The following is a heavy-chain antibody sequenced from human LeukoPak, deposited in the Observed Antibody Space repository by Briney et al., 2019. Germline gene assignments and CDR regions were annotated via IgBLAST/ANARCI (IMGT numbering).Heavy chain of an antibody. D-gene: IGHD4-17*01. J-gene: IGHJ4*02. CDR1: GFTFSSYW. CDR2: IKQDGSEK. Sequence: GGSLRPSCAASGFTFSSYWMSWVRQAPGKGLEWVANIKQDGSEKYYVDSVKGRFTISRDNAKKSLYLQMNSLRAEDTAIYYCARDGAPFDFWGQGTLVTVSS. CDR3: ARDGAPFDF. V-gene: IGHV3-7*01.